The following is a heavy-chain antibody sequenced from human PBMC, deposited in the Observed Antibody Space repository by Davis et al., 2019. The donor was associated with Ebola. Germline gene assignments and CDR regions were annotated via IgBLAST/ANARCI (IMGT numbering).Heavy chain of an antibody. Sequence: GESLKISCKGSGYSFTKYWIGWVRQIPGKGLEWMGIIYPADSDTRYNPSFQGQVTISADRSISTAYLKLMRLKASDTAIYYCARLNDYYDSSGPATFSDYWGQGTLVTVSS. J-gene: IGHJ4*02. CDR3: ARLNDYYDSSGPATFSDY. D-gene: IGHD3-22*01. CDR1: GYSFTKYW. CDR2: IYPADSDT. V-gene: IGHV5-51*01.